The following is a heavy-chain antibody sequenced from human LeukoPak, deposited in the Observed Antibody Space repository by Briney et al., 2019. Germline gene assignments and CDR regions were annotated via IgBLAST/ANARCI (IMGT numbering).Heavy chain of an antibody. Sequence: ASVKVSCKASGYTFTSYAMHWVRQAPGQRLEWMGWINVGNGNTKYSQKLQGRVTITRDTSASTAYMELSSLRSEDTAMYYCAMRKPYDSSGPFDYWGQGTLVTVSS. CDR3: AMRKPYDSSGPFDY. J-gene: IGHJ4*02. V-gene: IGHV1-3*01. CDR1: GYTFTSYA. D-gene: IGHD3-22*01. CDR2: INVGNGNT.